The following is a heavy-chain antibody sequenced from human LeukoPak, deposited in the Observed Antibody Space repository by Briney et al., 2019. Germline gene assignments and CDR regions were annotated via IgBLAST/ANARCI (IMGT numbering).Heavy chain of an antibody. Sequence: GGSLRLSCAASGFTFSSYGMHWVRQAPGKGLEWVAFIRYDGSNKYYADSVKGRFTISRDNSKNTLYLQMNSLRAEDTAVYYCARDLGYSYGYDYMDVWGKGTTVTVSS. CDR2: IRYDGSNK. J-gene: IGHJ6*03. D-gene: IGHD5-18*01. V-gene: IGHV3-30*02. CDR1: GFTFSSYG. CDR3: ARDLGYSYGYDYMDV.